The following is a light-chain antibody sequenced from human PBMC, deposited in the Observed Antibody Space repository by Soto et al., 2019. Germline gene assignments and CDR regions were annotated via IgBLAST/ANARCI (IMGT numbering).Light chain of an antibody. CDR2: GAS. V-gene: IGKV3-15*01. CDR3: QQDKNWPLT. J-gene: IGKJ4*01. CDR1: QSVSSN. Sequence: EIVMTQSPATLSVSPGGRATLSCRASQSVSSNLAWYQQKPGQAPRLLIYGASTRATGFPARFSGSGSGTEFTLTISSLQSEDCAVYYCQQDKNWPLTFGGGTKVEIK.